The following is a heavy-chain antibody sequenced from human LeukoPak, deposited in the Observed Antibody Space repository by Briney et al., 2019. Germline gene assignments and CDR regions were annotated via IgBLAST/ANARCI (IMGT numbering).Heavy chain of an antibody. V-gene: IGHV4-59*13. CDR2: IYYSGAT. D-gene: IGHD1-26*01. CDR1: VGSISGYF. J-gene: IGHJ4*02. CDR3: ARAQYSGSCFDY. Sequence: SETLSLTCAVSVGSISGYFWSWVRQAPGTGLDWIGHIYYSGATNYNPSLRSRVTISVDTSKNQFSLKLRSVTAADTAVYYCARAQYSGSCFDYWGQGTLVTVSS.